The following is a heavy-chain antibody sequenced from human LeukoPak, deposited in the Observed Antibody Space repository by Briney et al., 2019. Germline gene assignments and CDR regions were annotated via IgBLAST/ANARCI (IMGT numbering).Heavy chain of an antibody. J-gene: IGHJ3*02. D-gene: IGHD6-19*01. CDR2: INHSGST. V-gene: IGHV4-34*01. CDR1: GGSFSGYY. CDR3: ARGSPYSSGTSWDAFDI. Sequence: SETLSLTCAVYGGSFSGYYWSWIRQPPGKGLEWIGEINHSGSTNYNPSLKSRVTISVDTSKNQFSLKLSSVTAADTAVYYCARGSPYSSGTSWDAFDIWGQGTMVTVSS.